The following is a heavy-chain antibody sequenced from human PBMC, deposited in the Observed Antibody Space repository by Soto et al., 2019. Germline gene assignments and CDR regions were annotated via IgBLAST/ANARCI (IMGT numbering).Heavy chain of an antibody. V-gene: IGHV3-73*01. CDR3: TSLYSGYDFYFDY. D-gene: IGHD5-12*01. J-gene: IGHJ4*02. Sequence: GGSLRLSCAASGFPFSGSAMHWVRQASGKGLEWVGRIRSKANSYATAYVASVKGRFTISRDDSKNTAYLQRNSLKTVDSAVYYCTSLYSGYDFYFDYWGQGTLVTVSS. CDR1: GFPFSGSA. CDR2: IRSKANSYAT.